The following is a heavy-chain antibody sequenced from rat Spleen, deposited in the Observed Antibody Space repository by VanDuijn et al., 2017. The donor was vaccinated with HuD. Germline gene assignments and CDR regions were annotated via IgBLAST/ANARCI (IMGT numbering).Heavy chain of an antibody. J-gene: IGHJ2*01. D-gene: IGHD1-11*01. Sequence: EVQLVESDGGLVQPGRSLKLSCAASGFTFSDYYMAWVRQAPTKGLEWVATISYDGSSTYYRDSVKGRFTISRDNAKSTLYLQMDSLRSEDTATYYCARRYGGNYFDYWGQGVMVTVSS. V-gene: IGHV5-29*01. CDR3: ARRYGGNYFDY. CDR1: GFTFSDYY. CDR2: ISYDGSST.